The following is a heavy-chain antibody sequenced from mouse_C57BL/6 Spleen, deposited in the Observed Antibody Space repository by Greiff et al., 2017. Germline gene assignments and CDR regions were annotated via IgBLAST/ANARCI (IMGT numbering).Heavy chain of an antibody. CDR3: ARVWLLRYWYFDV. CDR2: ISYDGSN. J-gene: IGHJ1*03. Sequence: EVQLVESGPGLVKPSQSLSLTCSVTGYSITSGYYWNWIRQFPGNKLEWMGYISYDGSNNYNPSLKNRISITRDTSKNQFFLKLNSVTTEDTATYYCARVWLLRYWYFDVWGTGTTVTVSS. D-gene: IGHD2-3*01. CDR1: GYSITSGYY. V-gene: IGHV3-6*01.